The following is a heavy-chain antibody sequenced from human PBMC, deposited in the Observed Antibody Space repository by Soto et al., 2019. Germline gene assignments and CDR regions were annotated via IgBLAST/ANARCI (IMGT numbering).Heavy chain of an antibody. J-gene: IGHJ6*02. CDR1: GVTFSSYT. Sequence: QVQLVQSGAEVKKPGSSVKVSCKASGVTFSSYTISWVRQAPGQGLEWMGRIIPILGIANYAQKFQGRVTITADKSTSTAYMELSSLRSEDTAVYYCARDSGSSGNYYYGMDVWGQGTTVTVSS. D-gene: IGHD1-26*01. CDR3: ARDSGSSGNYYYGMDV. CDR2: IIPILGIA. V-gene: IGHV1-69*08.